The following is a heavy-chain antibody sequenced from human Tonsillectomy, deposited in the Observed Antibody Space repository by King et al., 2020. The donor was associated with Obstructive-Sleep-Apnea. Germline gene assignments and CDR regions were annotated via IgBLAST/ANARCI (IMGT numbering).Heavy chain of an antibody. CDR2: INHSGST. J-gene: IGHJ5*02. CDR1: GGSFSGYY. Sequence: VQLQQWGAGLLKPSETLSLTCAVYGGSFSGYYWSWIRQPPGKGLEWIGEINHSGSTNYNPSLKSRVTILVDTSKNQFSLKLSSVTAADTAVYYCARSLKGNVVVVAATWFDPWGQGTLVTVSS. D-gene: IGHD2-15*01. CDR3: ARSLKGNVVVVAATWFDP. V-gene: IGHV4-34*01.